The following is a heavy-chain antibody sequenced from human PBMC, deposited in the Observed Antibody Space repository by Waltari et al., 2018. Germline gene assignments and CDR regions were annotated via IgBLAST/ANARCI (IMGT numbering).Heavy chain of an antibody. D-gene: IGHD3-10*01. V-gene: IGHV1-3*01. CDR1: GYTFTSYA. CDR3: ARNLARITMVQTLDY. CDR2: INAGNGNT. Sequence: QVQLVQSGAEVKKPGASVKVSCKASGYTFTSYAMHWVRQAPGQRLEWMGWINAGNGNTKYSQKFQGRVTITRDTSASTAYMELSSLRSEDTAVYYCARNLARITMVQTLDYWGQGTLVTVSS. J-gene: IGHJ4*02.